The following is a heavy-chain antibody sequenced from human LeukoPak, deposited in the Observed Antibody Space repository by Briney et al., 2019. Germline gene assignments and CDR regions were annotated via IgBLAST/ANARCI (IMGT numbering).Heavy chain of an antibody. J-gene: IGHJ5*02. V-gene: IGHV4-39*07. D-gene: IGHD5-12*01. CDR3: ARGEATRLPSPYNWFDP. CDR1: GGSISSSSYY. CDR2: IYYSGGT. Sequence: PSETLSLTCTVSGGSISSSSYYWGWIRQPPGKGLEWIGSIYYSGGTYYNPSLKSRVTISVDTSKNQFSLKLSSVTAADTAVYYCARGEATRLPSPYNWFDPWGQGTLVTVSS.